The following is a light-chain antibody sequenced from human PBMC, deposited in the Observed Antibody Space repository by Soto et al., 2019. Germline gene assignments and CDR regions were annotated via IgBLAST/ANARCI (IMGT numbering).Light chain of an antibody. CDR3: QKYDSDPRT. CDR1: QSISNF. Sequence: DTQMTQSPSSQCASVGDRVTITCRASQSISNFLAWYQQKPGKVPKLLIYGSSTLQAGVPSRFSGSGSGTDFTLNISSLQPEDVATYYCQKYDSDPRTFGQGTKVDIK. CDR2: GSS. V-gene: IGKV1-27*01. J-gene: IGKJ1*01.